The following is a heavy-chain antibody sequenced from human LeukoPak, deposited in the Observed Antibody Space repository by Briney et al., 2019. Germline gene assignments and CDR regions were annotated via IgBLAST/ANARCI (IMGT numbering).Heavy chain of an antibody. Sequence: ASVKVSCKTSGYTFTDYYIHWVRQAPGQGLEWMGWINPNSGVISSAQKFRGRVTMTRDTSITTVYMEVRWLTSGDTAIYYCARADRLDGAPYLIGPWGQGTLVTVSS. J-gene: IGHJ5*02. CDR2: INPNSGVI. V-gene: IGHV1-2*02. CDR1: GYTFTDYY. CDR3: ARADRLDGAPYLIGP. D-gene: IGHD2-21*01.